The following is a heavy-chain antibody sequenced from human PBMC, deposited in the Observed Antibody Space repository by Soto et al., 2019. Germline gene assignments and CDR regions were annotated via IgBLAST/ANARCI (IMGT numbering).Heavy chain of an antibody. J-gene: IGHJ4*02. Sequence: WASVKVSCKASGGTFSSYAISWVRQAPGQGLEWMGGIIPIFGTANYAQKFQGRVTITADESTSTAYMELSSLRSEDTAVYYCASTGAAAVSYYFDYWGQGTLVTVSS. CDR2: IIPIFGTA. CDR1: GGTFSSYA. D-gene: IGHD6-13*01. CDR3: ASTGAAAVSYYFDY. V-gene: IGHV1-69*13.